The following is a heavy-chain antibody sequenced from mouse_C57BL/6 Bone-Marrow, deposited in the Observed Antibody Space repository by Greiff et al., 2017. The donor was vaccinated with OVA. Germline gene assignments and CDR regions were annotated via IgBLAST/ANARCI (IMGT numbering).Heavy chain of an antibody. CDR3: ARHQPGY. CDR1: GFTFSDYY. V-gene: IGHV5-12*01. J-gene: IGHJ4*01. CDR2: ISNGGGST. D-gene: IGHD6-1*01. Sequence: EVKVEESGGGLVQPGGSLKLSCAASGFTFSDYYMYWVRQTPEKRLEWVAYISNGGGSTYYPDTVKGRFTISRDNAKNTLYLQMSRLKSEDTAMYYCARHQPGYWGQGTSVTVSS.